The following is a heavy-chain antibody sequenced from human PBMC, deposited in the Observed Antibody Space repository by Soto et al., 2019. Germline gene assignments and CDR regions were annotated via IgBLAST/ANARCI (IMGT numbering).Heavy chain of an antibody. CDR1: GFTFSSYW. CDR2: IKQDGSEK. Sequence: PGGSLRLSCAASGFTFSSYWMSWVRQAPGKGLEWAANIKQDGSEKYYVDSVKGRFTISRDNAKNSLHLQMNSLRAEDTAVYYCARSPIKPPDYYHRYAYFDYWGQGTLVTVSS. D-gene: IGHD3-10*01. J-gene: IGHJ4*02. V-gene: IGHV3-7*01. CDR3: ARSPIKPPDYYHRYAYFDY.